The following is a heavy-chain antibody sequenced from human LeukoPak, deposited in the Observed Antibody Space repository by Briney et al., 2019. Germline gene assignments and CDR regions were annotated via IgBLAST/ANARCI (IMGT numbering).Heavy chain of an antibody. Sequence: PGGSLRLSCAASGFSFNTYAMSWVRQAPGKGPEWVSAISNTGGSTYYADSVKGRFTISRDKSKNTLSLQMNSLRAEDTAVYYCAQQVGYCSSGSCYFTYWGQGTLVTVSS. CDR1: GFSFNTYA. D-gene: IGHD2-15*01. CDR2: ISNTGGST. CDR3: AQQVGYCSSGSCYFTY. V-gene: IGHV3-23*01. J-gene: IGHJ1*01.